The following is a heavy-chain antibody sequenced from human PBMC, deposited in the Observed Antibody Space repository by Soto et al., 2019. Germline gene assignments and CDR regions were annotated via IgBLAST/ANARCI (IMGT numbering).Heavy chain of an antibody. CDR1: GYSFSSYK. CDR2: IEPGDSYT. Sequence: GESLKISCKGSGYSFSSYKITWVRQMPGKGLEWVGRIEPGDSYTKYSPSFQGHVTISADKSISTAYLQWNSLEASDTAMYYCSRVDFWSGYYIDYWGQGTLVTVSS. CDR3: SRVDFWSGYYIDY. D-gene: IGHD3-3*01. V-gene: IGHV5-10-1*01. J-gene: IGHJ4*02.